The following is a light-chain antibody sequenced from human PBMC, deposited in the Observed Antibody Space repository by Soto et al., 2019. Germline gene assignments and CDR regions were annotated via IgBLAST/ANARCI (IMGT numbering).Light chain of an antibody. J-gene: IGLJ2*01. CDR2: EGT. Sequence: QSALTQPASVSGSPGQSITIPCTGTSSDVGGYNLVSWYQQHPGKAPKLMIYEGTNRPSGVSNRFSGSKSGNTASLTISGLQAEDDADYYCCSYAGNSIVLFGGGTKLTVL. CDR3: CSYAGNSIVL. CDR1: SSDVGGYNL. V-gene: IGLV2-23*01.